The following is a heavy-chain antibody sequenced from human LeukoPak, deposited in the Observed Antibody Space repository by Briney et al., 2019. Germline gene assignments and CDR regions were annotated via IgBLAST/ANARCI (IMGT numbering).Heavy chain of an antibody. D-gene: IGHD6-19*01. V-gene: IGHV4-59*08. CDR3: ARRGHRSSAWSTSLDS. CDR1: SGSITRDY. Sequence: SETLSLTCTVSSGSITRDYWSWIRQPPGRGLEWIGDIYYSGSTNYNPSLKSRVTISVDTSKNQFSLKLSSVTAADTAVYYRARRGHRSSAWSTSLDSWGQGTLVTVSS. J-gene: IGHJ4*02. CDR2: IYYSGST.